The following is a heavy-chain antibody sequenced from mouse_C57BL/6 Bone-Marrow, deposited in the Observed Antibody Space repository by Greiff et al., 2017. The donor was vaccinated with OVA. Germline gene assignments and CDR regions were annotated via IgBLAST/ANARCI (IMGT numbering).Heavy chain of an antibody. CDR1: GFTFSNYW. Sequence: EVMLVESGGGLVQPGGSMKLSCVASGFTFSNYWMHWVRQSPEKGLEWVAQIRLKSDNYATHYAESVKGRFTISRDDSKSSVYLQMNNLRAEDTGIYYGTGSYSNYSWGQGTTLTVSS. CDR2: IRLKSDNYAT. CDR3: TGSYSNYS. J-gene: IGHJ2*01. D-gene: IGHD2-5*01. V-gene: IGHV6-3*01.